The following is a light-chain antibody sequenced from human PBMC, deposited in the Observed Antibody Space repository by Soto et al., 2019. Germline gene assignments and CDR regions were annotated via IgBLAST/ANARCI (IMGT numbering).Light chain of an antibody. CDR1: SSNIGAGYD. CDR2: GNG. Sequence: QSVLTQPPSVSGAPGQRVTISCTGSSSNIGAGYDVHWYQQLPGTAPKLLIYGNGNRPSGVPDRFSGSKSGTSASLAITGLRAEDEADYSCQSYDSSLSAVVFGGGTKLTVL. V-gene: IGLV1-40*01. J-gene: IGLJ3*02. CDR3: QSYDSSLSAVV.